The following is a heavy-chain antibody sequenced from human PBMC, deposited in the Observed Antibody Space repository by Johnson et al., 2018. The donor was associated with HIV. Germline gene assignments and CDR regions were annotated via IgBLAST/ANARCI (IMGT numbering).Heavy chain of an antibody. D-gene: IGHD3-22*01. J-gene: IGHJ3*02. Sequence: VQLVESGGGLVQPGGSLRLSCAASGFTLSSYDMHWVRQVTGKGLEWVSSIGTTGDTYYPGSVKGRFTISRDNSKNTLYLQMNSLRAEDTAVYYCARDRYYDRESTAFDIWGQGTIVTVSS. CDR3: ARDRYYDRESTAFDI. V-gene: IGHV3-13*01. CDR1: GFTLSSYD. CDR2: IGTTGDT.